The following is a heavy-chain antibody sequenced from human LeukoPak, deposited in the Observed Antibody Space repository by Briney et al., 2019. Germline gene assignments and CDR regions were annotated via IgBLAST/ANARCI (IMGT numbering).Heavy chain of an antibody. CDR3: ARDSSGWSYFDY. D-gene: IGHD6-19*01. CDR2: IKQDGSEK. J-gene: IGHJ4*02. CDR1: GFIFNTYW. Sequence: GGSLRLSCEASGFIFNTYWMTWVRQAPGKGLEWVANIKQDGSEKYYVDSVKGRFTISRDNAKNSLYLQMNSLRAEDTAVYYCARDSSGWSYFDYWGQGTLVTVSS. V-gene: IGHV3-7*01.